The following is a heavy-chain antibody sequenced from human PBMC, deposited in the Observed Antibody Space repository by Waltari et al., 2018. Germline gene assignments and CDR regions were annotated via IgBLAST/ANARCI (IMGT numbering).Heavy chain of an antibody. Sequence: QVQLVQSGAEVKKPGSSVKVSCKASGGTFSSYAISWVRQAPGQGLEWMGGIIPIFGTANYAQKFQGRVTITADESTSTAYMELNSLRAEDTAVYYCAKDLSAAADKVDYWGQGTLVTVSS. D-gene: IGHD6-13*01. CDR1: GGTFSSYA. J-gene: IGHJ4*02. V-gene: IGHV1-69*01. CDR3: AKDLSAAADKVDY. CDR2: IIPIFGTA.